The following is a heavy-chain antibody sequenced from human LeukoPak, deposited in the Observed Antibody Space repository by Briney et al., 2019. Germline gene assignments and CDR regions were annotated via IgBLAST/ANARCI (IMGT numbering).Heavy chain of an antibody. CDR3: ARENKGTVHDSTAAFYH. D-gene: IGHD1-7*01. J-gene: IGHJ4*02. Sequence: SETLSLTCTVSIGSIGNDYWSWLRQSPGKGLEWIAYGHHSESPNYNPSLKSRVTISVDRSNNRFSLQLSSVTAADTAVYYCARENKGTVHDSTAAFYHWGQGTLVTVSS. CDR2: GHHSESP. CDR1: IGSIGNDY. V-gene: IGHV4-59*01.